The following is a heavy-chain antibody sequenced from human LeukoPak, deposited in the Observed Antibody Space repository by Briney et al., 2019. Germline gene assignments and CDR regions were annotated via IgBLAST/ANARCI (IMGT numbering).Heavy chain of an antibody. CDR2: IYSGDST. J-gene: IGHJ4*02. CDR3: AKSRNYDILTGYSPFGFDY. D-gene: IGHD3-9*01. Sequence: GGSLRLSCAASGFTVSSSYMSWVRQAPGKGLEWVSLIYSGDSTYYADSVKGRFTISRDNSRNTLYLQMNSLRAEDTAVYYCAKSRNYDILTGYSPFGFDYWGQGTLVTVSS. CDR1: GFTVSSSY. V-gene: IGHV3-66*01.